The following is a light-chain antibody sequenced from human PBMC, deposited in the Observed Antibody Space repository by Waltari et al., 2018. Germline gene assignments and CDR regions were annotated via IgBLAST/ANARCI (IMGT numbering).Light chain of an antibody. CDR1: QSLLHSSNNKNY. V-gene: IGKV4-1*01. CDR3: QQYYSPPWT. CDR2: WAS. Sequence: DIVMTQSPDSLAVSLGERATINCKSSQSLLHSSNNKNYLAWYQQKPGQPPELRFYWASTRESGVPDRFSGSGSGTDFTLTISSLQAEDVAVFYCQQYYSPPWTFGQGTKVEI. J-gene: IGKJ1*01.